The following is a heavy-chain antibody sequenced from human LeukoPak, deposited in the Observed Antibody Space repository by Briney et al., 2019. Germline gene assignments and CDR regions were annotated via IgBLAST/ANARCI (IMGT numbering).Heavy chain of an antibody. V-gene: IGHV3-30*18. J-gene: IGHJ4*02. CDR1: GFTFSSYG. CDR3: AKGPLITPLDY. CDR2: ISYDGSNK. Sequence: GGSLRLSCAASGFTFSSYGMHWVRQAPGEGLEWVAVISYDGSNKYYADSVKGRFTISRDNSKNTLYLQMNSLRAEDTAVYYCAKGPLITPLDYWGQGTLVTVSS. D-gene: IGHD3-22*01.